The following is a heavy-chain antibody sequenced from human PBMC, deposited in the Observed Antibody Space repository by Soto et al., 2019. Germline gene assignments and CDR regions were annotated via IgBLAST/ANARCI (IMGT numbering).Heavy chain of an antibody. CDR3: ARVGYTYDHYFDY. V-gene: IGHV4-4*02. J-gene: IGHJ4*02. CDR2: IYHSGST. D-gene: IGHD5-18*01. Sequence: QVQLQESGPGLVKPSGTLSLTCAVSGGSISSSNWWSWVRQPPGKGLAWLGEIYHSGSTYYNMSLKSRVTISVDESNNQFSLKLTSMTAADTAVYYGARVGYTYDHYFDYWGQGTLVTVSS. CDR1: GGSISSSNW.